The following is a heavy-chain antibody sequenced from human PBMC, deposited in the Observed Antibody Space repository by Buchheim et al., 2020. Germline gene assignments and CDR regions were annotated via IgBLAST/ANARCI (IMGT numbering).Heavy chain of an antibody. V-gene: IGHV3-48*01. CDR1: GFTFSSNS. CDR2: ISSSSSTI. J-gene: IGHJ5*02. D-gene: IGHD2-2*01. Sequence: EVQLVESGGGLVQPGGSLRLSCAASGFTFSSNSMNWVRQAPGKGLEWVSYISSSSSTIYYADSVKGRFTISRDTAKNSLSLQMNSLRAEDTAVYYCARDAVDCSSTSCYAFPNWFDPWGQGTL. CDR3: ARDAVDCSSTSCYAFPNWFDP.